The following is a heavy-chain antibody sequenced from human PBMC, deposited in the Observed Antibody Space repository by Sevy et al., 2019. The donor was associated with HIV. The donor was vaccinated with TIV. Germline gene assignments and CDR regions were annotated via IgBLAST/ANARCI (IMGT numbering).Heavy chain of an antibody. D-gene: IGHD3-22*01. J-gene: IGHJ4*02. CDR3: ATTKDYYETSGYPVDY. V-gene: IGHV1-24*01. Sequence: ASVKVSCKVSGYTLTQFAMHWVRQAPGKGLEWMGTFDPEDDETMYAQMFQGRLTLTEDTSTDTAYMELSSLRSEDMAVYYCATTKDYYETSGYPVDYWGQGTLVTVSS. CDR1: GYTLTQFA. CDR2: FDPEDDET.